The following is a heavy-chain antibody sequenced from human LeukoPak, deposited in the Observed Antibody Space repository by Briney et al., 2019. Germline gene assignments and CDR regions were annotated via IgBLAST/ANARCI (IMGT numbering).Heavy chain of an antibody. CDR2: ISYDGSNK. Sequence: GRSLRLSCAASGFTFRSYGMHWVRQAPGKGLEWVAVISYDGSNKYYADSVKGRFTISRDNSKNTLYLQMNSLRAEDTAVYYCAKEGSMVFGVNWGQGTLVTVSS. D-gene: IGHD3-3*01. CDR3: AKEGSMVFGVN. J-gene: IGHJ4*02. CDR1: GFTFRSYG. V-gene: IGHV3-30*18.